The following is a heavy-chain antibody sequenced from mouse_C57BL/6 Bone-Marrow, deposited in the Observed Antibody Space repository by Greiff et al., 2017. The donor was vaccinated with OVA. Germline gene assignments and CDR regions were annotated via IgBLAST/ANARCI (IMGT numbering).Heavy chain of an antibody. Sequence: VKLQESGAELVRPGTSVKVSCKASGYAFTNYLIEWVKQRPGQVLEWIGVINPGSGGTNYNEKFKGKATLTADKSSSTAYMQLSSLTSEDSAVYFGASYYGYDGGYFDVWGTGTTVTVSS. V-gene: IGHV1-54*01. J-gene: IGHJ1*03. CDR3: ASYYGYDGGYFDV. D-gene: IGHD2-2*01. CDR2: INPGSGGT. CDR1: GYAFTNYL.